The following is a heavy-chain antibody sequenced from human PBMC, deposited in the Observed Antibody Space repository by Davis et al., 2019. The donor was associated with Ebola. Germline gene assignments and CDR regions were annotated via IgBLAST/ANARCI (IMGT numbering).Heavy chain of an antibody. Sequence: PGGSLRLSCAASGFTFSDYYMSWIRQAPGKGLEWVSYISSSGSTIYYAASVEGRFTISRDDAKNSLYLQMNSLRAEDTAVYYCTRDKDGTSSAYDYWGQGTLVTVSS. CDR1: GFTFSDYY. CDR2: ISSSGSTI. CDR3: TRDKDGTSSAYDY. D-gene: IGHD6-6*01. J-gene: IGHJ4*02. V-gene: IGHV3-11*04.